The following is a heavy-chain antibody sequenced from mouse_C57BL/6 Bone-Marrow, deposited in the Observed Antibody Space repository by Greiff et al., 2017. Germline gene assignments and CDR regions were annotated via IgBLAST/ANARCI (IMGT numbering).Heavy chain of an antibody. Sequence: QVQLQQPGAELVRPGSSVKLSCKASGYTFTSYWMDWVKQRPGQGLEWIGNIYPSDSETHYNQKFKDKATLTVDKSSSTAYMQLSSLTSEDSAIYYCARRVYGSLYWYFDVWGTGTTVTVSS. CDR1: GYTFTSYW. D-gene: IGHD1-1*01. V-gene: IGHV1-61*01. J-gene: IGHJ1*03. CDR2: IYPSDSET. CDR3: ARRVYGSLYWYFDV.